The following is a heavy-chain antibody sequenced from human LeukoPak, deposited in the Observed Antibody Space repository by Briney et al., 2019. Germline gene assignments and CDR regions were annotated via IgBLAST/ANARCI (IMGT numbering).Heavy chain of an antibody. CDR3: ARERVEYQLLSKREVYHFDY. Sequence: SETLSLTCTVSGGSISSGSYYWSWIRQPAGKGLEWIGRIYTSGSTNYNPSLKSRVTISVDTSKNQFSLKLSSVTAADTAVYYCARERVEYQLLSKREVYHFDYWGQGILVTVSS. V-gene: IGHV4-61*02. J-gene: IGHJ4*02. CDR1: GGSISSGSYY. CDR2: IYTSGST. D-gene: IGHD2-2*01.